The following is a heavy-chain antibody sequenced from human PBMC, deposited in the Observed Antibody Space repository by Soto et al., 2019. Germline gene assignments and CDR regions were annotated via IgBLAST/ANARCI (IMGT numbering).Heavy chain of an antibody. CDR3: ARGVRPDY. V-gene: IGHV1-8*01. D-gene: IGHD6-6*01. CDR2: MNPNSGNT. J-gene: IGHJ4*02. Sequence: ASGRVSCRVSGCTRVELCIRWVRQATGQGLEWIGWMNPNSGNTAYAQKFQGRITMTRSTSISTAYMELSSLRSEDTAVYYCARGVRPDYWGQGTLVTVSS. CDR1: GCTRVELC.